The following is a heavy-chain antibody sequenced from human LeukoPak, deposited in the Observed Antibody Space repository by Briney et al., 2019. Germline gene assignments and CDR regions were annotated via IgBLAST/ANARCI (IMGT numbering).Heavy chain of an antibody. CDR2: ISISSSYI. V-gene: IGHV3-21*01. CDR3: ARDRYYDSSSYYMDV. J-gene: IGHJ6*03. Sequence: GGSLRLSCAASGFTFSSYSMNWVRQAPGKGLEWVSSISISSSYIYYADSVKGRFTISRDNAKNSLYLQMNSLRAEDTAVYYCARDRYYDSSSYYMDVWGKGTTVTVSS. CDR1: GFTFSSYS. D-gene: IGHD3-22*01.